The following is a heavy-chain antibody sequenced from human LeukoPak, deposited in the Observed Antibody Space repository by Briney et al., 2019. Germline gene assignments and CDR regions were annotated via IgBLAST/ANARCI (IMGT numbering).Heavy chain of an antibody. Sequence: PSETLSLTCTVSGGSISSNNYYWGWIRQPPGKGLEWIGTIYYSGSTYYNPSLKSRVTISVDMSKNQFSLKLSSVTAADTAVYYCAKVKLDSYYDFLTGYLESYSWFDPWGQGTLVTVSS. V-gene: IGHV4-39*07. J-gene: IGHJ5*02. CDR1: GGSISSNNYY. CDR3: AKVKLDSYYDFLTGYLESYSWFDP. CDR2: IYYSGST. D-gene: IGHD3-9*01.